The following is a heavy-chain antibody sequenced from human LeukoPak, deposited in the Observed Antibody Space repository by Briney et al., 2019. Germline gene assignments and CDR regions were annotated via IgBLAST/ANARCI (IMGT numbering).Heavy chain of an antibody. CDR1: GGSFSGYY. CDR2: INHSGST. CDR3: AREDYGDYVSY. J-gene: IGHJ4*02. V-gene: IGHV4-34*01. Sequence: PSETLSLTCAVYGGSFSGYYWSWIRQPPGKGLEWIGEINHSGSTNYNPSPKSRVTISVDTSKNQFSLKLSSVTAADTAVYYCAREDYGDYVSYWGQGTLVTVSS. D-gene: IGHD4-17*01.